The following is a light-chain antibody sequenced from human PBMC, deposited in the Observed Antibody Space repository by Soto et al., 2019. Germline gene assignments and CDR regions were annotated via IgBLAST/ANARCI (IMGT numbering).Light chain of an antibody. CDR2: EVT. V-gene: IGLV2-14*01. Sequence: QSALTQPASVSGSPGQSITIACTGTHSDVGRYNYVSWYQQHPGKAPKLIIFEVTSRPSGVSARFSCSKSGSTASRTISGHQAEDESDYFCSYSSTTSSTHVLFGGGTKLTVL. CDR1: HSDVGRYNY. J-gene: IGLJ2*01. CDR3: SYSSTTSSTHVL.